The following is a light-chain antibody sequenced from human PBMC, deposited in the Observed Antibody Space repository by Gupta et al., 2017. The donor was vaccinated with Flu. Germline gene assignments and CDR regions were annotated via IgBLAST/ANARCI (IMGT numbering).Light chain of an antibody. CDR3: QSYDTFAQSLL. CDR1: SSNIGAHYD. CDR2: ASI. Sequence: QSTLTQPPSVSWAPGQRVTVSCNVTSSNIGAHYDLHWYQQFPGSAPRLLIYASISRPSGIPDRFSASKSGASASLAITGLQPEDEATYYSQSYDTFAQSLLFGGGTKLTVL. V-gene: IGLV1-40*01. J-gene: IGLJ3*02.